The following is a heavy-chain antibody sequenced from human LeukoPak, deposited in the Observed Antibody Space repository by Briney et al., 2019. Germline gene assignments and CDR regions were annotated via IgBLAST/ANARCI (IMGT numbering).Heavy chain of an antibody. Sequence: GASVKVSCKASGYTFTSYGISWVRQAPGQGLEWMGWISAYNGNTNYAQKLQGRVTTTTDTSTSTAYMELRSLRSDDTAVYYCARDPDYDILTGYPFDYWGQGTLVTVSS. CDR3: ARDPDYDILTGYPFDY. D-gene: IGHD3-9*01. J-gene: IGHJ4*02. V-gene: IGHV1-18*01. CDR1: GYTFTSYG. CDR2: ISAYNGNT.